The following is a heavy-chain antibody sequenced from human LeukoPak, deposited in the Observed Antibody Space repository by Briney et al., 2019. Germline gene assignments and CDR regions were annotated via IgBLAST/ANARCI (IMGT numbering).Heavy chain of an antibody. V-gene: IGHV3-30-3*01. Sequence: GGSLRLSCAASGFTFSSYAMHWVRQAPGKGLEWVAVISYDGSNKYYADSVKGRFTISRDNSKNTLYLQMNSLRAEDTAVYYRASHPYYDSSGYLAYWGQGTLVTVSS. CDR3: ASHPYYDSSGYLAY. CDR1: GFTFSSYA. D-gene: IGHD3-22*01. J-gene: IGHJ4*02. CDR2: ISYDGSNK.